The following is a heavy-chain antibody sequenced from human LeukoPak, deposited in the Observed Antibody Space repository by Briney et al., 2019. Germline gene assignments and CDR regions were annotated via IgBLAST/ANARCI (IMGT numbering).Heavy chain of an antibody. J-gene: IGHJ6*02. CDR3: AREGDQNYYYYYGMDV. CDR1: GYTFTSYA. V-gene: IGHV7-4-1*04. CDR2: INTNTGNP. Sequence: EASVKVSCKASGYTFTSYAMNWVRQAPGQGLEWMGWINTNTGNPTYAQGFTGRFVFSLDTSVSMAYLQISSLKAEDTAVYYCAREGDQNYYYYYGMDVWGQGTTVTVSS. D-gene: IGHD1-7*01.